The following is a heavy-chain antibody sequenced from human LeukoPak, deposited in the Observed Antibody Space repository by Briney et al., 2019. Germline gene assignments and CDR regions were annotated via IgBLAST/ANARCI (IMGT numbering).Heavy chain of an antibody. CDR2: IYYSGST. V-gene: IGHV4-39*01. Sequence: SETLSLTCTVSGVSISSSSYYWGWLRQPPGKGLEWIGSIYYSGSTYYNPSLKSRVTISVDTSKNQFSLKLSSVTAADTAVYYCWFRAPTHLDYWGQGTLVTVSS. CDR3: WFRAPTHLDY. D-gene: IGHD3-9*01. J-gene: IGHJ4*02. CDR1: GVSISSSSYY.